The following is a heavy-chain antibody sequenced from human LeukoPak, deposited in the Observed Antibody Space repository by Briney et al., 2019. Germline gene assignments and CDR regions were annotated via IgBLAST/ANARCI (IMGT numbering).Heavy chain of an antibody. J-gene: IGHJ6*02. CDR1: GFTFSTYT. CDR2: ISGSSSYI. D-gene: IGHD3-9*01. V-gene: IGHV3-21*01. Sequence: GGSLRLSCAASGFTFSTYTMNWVRQAPGKGLEWVSSISGSSSYIYYADSVKGRFTISRGNAKNSLHLQMNSLRAEDTAVYYCARDILAEYGMDVWGQGTTVTVSS. CDR3: ARDILAEYGMDV.